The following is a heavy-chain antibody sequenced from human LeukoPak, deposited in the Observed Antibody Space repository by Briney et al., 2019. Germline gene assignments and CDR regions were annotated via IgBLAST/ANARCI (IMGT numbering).Heavy chain of an antibody. CDR1: GYTFTSYG. CDR3: AGGGDWDGYNFCDY. Sequence: ASVKVSCKASGYTFTSYGISWVRQAPGQGLEWMGWISAYNGNTNYAQKLQGRVTMTRNTSISTAYMELSSLRSEDTAVYYCAGGGDWDGYNFCDYWGQGTLVTVSS. D-gene: IGHD5-24*01. J-gene: IGHJ4*02. CDR2: ISAYNGNT. V-gene: IGHV1-18*01.